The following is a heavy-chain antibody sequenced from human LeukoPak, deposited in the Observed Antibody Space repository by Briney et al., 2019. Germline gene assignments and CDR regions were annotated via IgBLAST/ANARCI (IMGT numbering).Heavy chain of an antibody. V-gene: IGHV3-23*01. CDR1: GCTFSSYC. J-gene: IGHJ4*02. Sequence: GGSLSLTCAASGCTFSSYCWSWVRQAPGKGLEWVSAISDSGGSTYYADPVKGRFTISRDNSKNTLYLQMNSLRAEDTAVYYCAKDMEPEVIVVVIGVGFDYWGQGTLVTASS. CDR3: AKDMEPEVIVVVIGVGFDY. CDR2: ISDSGGST. D-gene: IGHD3-22*01.